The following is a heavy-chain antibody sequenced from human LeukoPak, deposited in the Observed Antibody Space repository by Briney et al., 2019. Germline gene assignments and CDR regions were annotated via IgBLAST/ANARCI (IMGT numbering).Heavy chain of an antibody. V-gene: IGHV4-34*01. CDR2: ITHSGSP. CDR1: SGSLSGYY. CDR3: ARGVDL. Sequence: SETLSLTCGVSSGSLSGYYWRWIRQPPGGGLEWLGEITHSGSPNYTPSLKSRVTISGDTSKKQFSLSLKSVSAADTGVYYCARGVDLWGRGTPVTVSS. J-gene: IGHJ2*01.